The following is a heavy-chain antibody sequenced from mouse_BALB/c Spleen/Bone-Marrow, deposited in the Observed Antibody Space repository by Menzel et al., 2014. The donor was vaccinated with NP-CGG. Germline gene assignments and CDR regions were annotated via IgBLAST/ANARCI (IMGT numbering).Heavy chain of an antibody. D-gene: IGHD1-1*01. CDR3: ARYYYGSSLFAY. J-gene: IGHJ3*01. V-gene: IGHV14-3*02. CDR1: GFNIXDTY. CDR2: IDPANGNT. Sequence: EVQLQHSGAELVKPGASVKLSCTASGFNIXDTYMYWVKQRPEQGLEWIGRIDPANGNTEYDPKFQDKAAITADTSSNTAYLQLSSLTSEDTAVYYCARYYYGSSLFAYWGQGTLVTVSA.